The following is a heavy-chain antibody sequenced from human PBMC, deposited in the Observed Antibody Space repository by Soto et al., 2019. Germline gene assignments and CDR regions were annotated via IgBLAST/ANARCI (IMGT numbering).Heavy chain of an antibody. D-gene: IGHD1-26*01. J-gene: IGHJ1*01. CDR2: VSTYNGYT. CDR3: AIVPYINVWYGGGY. Sequence: QVQLVQSGAEVKKPGASVRVSCKASGGTFTSYGISWVRQAPGQGLEWMGRVSTYNGYTYSAQKFQDRVTMTADKSTTTAFMELRSLRSDDTAVYYGAIVPYINVWYGGGYWGQGTLVSVSS. CDR1: GGTFTSYG. V-gene: IGHV1-18*04.